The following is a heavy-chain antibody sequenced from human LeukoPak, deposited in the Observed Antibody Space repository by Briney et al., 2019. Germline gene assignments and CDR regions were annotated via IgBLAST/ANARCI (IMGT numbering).Heavy chain of an antibody. CDR1: GFTFSSYG. CDR3: AREVYYSSSWYGELAFDI. Sequence: GRSLRLSCAASGFTFSSYGMHWVRQAPGKGLEWVAVISYDGSNKYYADSVKGRFTISRDNSKNTLYLQMNSLRAEDTAVYYCAREVYYSSSWYGELAFDIWGQGTMVTVSS. V-gene: IGHV3-30*03. D-gene: IGHD6-13*01. J-gene: IGHJ3*02. CDR2: ISYDGSNK.